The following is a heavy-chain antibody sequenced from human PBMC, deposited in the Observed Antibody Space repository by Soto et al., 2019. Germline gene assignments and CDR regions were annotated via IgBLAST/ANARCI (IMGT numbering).Heavy chain of an antibody. V-gene: IGHV3-7*01. Sequence: EVQLVESGGGLVQPGGSLRLSRAASGFTFNNYWMSWVRQAPGKGLEWVANIDQDGSEKYYVDSLKGRFTISRDNAKKSLYLQMSSLRVEDTAVYFCARDTPYRSSWGPLDSWGQGILVTVSS. CDR3: ARDTPYRSSWGPLDS. J-gene: IGHJ4*02. CDR1: GFTFNNYW. CDR2: IDQDGSEK. D-gene: IGHD6-13*01.